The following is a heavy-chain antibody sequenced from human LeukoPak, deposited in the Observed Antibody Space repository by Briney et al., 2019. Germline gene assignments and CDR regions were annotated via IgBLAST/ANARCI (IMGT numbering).Heavy chain of an antibody. J-gene: IGHJ4*02. D-gene: IGHD5-12*01. V-gene: IGHV3-21*06. CDR2: ISSSSSYI. CDR1: GFTFSNYK. Sequence: GGSLRLSCAASGFTFSNYKMDWVRQAPGLGLEWVSSISSSSSYIYYAGSVMGRFTISRDKAKNSLYLQMNSLRAEDTAVYYCAREGNSGYDYESWGQGTLVTVSS. CDR3: AREGNSGYDYES.